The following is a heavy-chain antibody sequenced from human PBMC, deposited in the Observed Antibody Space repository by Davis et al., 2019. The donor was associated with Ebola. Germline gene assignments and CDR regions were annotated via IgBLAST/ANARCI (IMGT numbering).Heavy chain of an antibody. Sequence: GESLKISCAASGFTFSSYGMHWVRQAPGKGLEWVAVIWYDGSNKYYADSVKGRFTISRDNSKNTLYLQMNSLRAEDTAVYYCARDRRTRQGYYGMDVWGQETTVTVSS. D-gene: IGHD3/OR15-3a*01. V-gene: IGHV3-33*01. CDR2: IWYDGSNK. J-gene: IGHJ6*02. CDR3: ARDRRTRQGYYGMDV. CDR1: GFTFSSYG.